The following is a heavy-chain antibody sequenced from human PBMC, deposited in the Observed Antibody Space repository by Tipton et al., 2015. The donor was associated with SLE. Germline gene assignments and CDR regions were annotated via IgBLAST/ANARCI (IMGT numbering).Heavy chain of an antibody. CDR1: GYTFTSYG. J-gene: IGHJ2*01. D-gene: IGHD2-15*01. CDR2: ISAYNGNT. CDR3: ARMVSGYCSGGSCYLYWYFDL. V-gene: IGHV1-18*01. Sequence: QSGAEVKKPGASVKVSCKASGYTFTSYGISWVRQAPGQGLEWIGWISAYNGNTNYAQKLQGRVTMTTDTSTSTAYMELRSLRSDDTAVYYYARMVSGYCSGGSCYLYWYFDLWGRGTLVTVSS.